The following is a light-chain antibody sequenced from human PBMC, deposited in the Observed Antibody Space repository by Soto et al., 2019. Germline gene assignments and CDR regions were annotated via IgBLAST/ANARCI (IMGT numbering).Light chain of an antibody. J-gene: IGLJ3*02. CDR3: GADHGSGSKFVLV. V-gene: IGLV9-49*01. Sequence: QPVLTQPPSASASLGASVTLTCTLSSGYSNYKVDGYQQRPGKGPRFVMRVGAGGIVGSKGDGIPDRFSFLGSGLNRYLTITNIQEEDESDYHCGADHGSGSKFVLVFGGGTQLTVL. CDR2: VGAGGIVG. CDR1: SGYSNYK.